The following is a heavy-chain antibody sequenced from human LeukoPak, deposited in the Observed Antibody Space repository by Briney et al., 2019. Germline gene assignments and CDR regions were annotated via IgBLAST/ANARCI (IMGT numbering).Heavy chain of an antibody. CDR3: ARDQVEYYDFWSGYRWFDP. CDR2: IKQDGSEK. D-gene: IGHD3-3*01. Sequence: PGGSLRLSCAASGFTFSSYWMSWVRQAPGKGLEWVANIKQDGSEKYYVDSVKGRFTISRDNAKNSLYLQMNSLRAEDTAVYYCARDQVEYYDFWSGYRWFDPWGQGTLATVSS. V-gene: IGHV3-7*01. J-gene: IGHJ5*02. CDR1: GFTFSSYW.